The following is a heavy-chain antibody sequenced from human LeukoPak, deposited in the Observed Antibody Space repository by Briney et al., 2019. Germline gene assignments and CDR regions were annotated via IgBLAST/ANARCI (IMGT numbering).Heavy chain of an antibody. CDR3: AKDRPTYTYYNFWSGYLDY. CDR2: IMNSGET. Sequence: GGSLRLSCAASGFPFSNFAMSWVRQAPGKGLEWVSLIMNSGETYYGDSVKGRFTISRENSKNTLYLQMNSLRAEDTAVYYCAKDRPTYTYYNFWSGYLDYWGQGTLVTVSS. V-gene: IGHV3-23*01. J-gene: IGHJ4*02. CDR1: GFPFSNFA. D-gene: IGHD3-3*01.